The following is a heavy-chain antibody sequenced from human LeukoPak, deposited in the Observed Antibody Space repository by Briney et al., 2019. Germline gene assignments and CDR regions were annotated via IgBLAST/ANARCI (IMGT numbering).Heavy chain of an antibody. CDR1: GYTFTAYY. Sequence: ASVTVSCRASGYTFTAYYIHWMRQAPGQGLEWLGWINPNSGGANYAQPFQGRITMTRDTSISTAYMELSILRSDDTAVYYCARDRSGSGSNFFDYWGQGTLVTVSS. V-gene: IGHV1-2*02. CDR2: INPNSGGA. D-gene: IGHD3-10*01. CDR3: ARDRSGSGSNFFDY. J-gene: IGHJ4*02.